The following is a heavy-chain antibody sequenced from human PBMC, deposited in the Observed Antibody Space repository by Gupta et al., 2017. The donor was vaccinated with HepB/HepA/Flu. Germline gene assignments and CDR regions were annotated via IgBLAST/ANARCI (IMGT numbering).Heavy chain of an antibody. D-gene: IGHD3-10*01. CDR2: ISSSGSTI. V-gene: IGHV3-48*03. J-gene: IGHJ5*02. Sequence: EVQLVESGGGLVQPGGSLRLSCAASGFTFSSYEMHWVRQAPGKGLEWVSYISSSGSTIYYADSVKGRFTISRDNAKNSLYLQMNSLRAEDTAVYYCARGGYYGSGSYLNWFDPWGQGTLVTVSS. CDR3: ARGGYYGSGSYLNWFDP. CDR1: GFTFSSYE.